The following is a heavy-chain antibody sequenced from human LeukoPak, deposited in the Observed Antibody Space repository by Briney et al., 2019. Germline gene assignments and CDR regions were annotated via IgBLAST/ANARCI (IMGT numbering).Heavy chain of an antibody. CDR2: IYYSGST. Sequence: SETLSLTCTVSGGSISSSSYYWGWIRQPPGKGLEWIGSIYYSGSTYYNPSLKSRVTIPVDTSKNQFSLKLSSVTAADTAVYYCARQRPVAARPDYWGQGTLVTVSS. V-gene: IGHV4-39*01. D-gene: IGHD6-6*01. CDR3: ARQRPVAARPDY. J-gene: IGHJ4*02. CDR1: GGSISSSSYY.